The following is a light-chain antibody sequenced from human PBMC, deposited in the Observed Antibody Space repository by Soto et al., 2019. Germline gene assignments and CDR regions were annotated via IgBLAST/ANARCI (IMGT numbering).Light chain of an antibody. CDR3: QSYDSSLSGYV. J-gene: IGLJ1*01. Sequence: QSALTQPASVSGSPGQSITISCTGTSSDIGGYNYVSWYQQYPGKAPNLIIYEVTNRPSGISYRFSGSKSGNTASLTISGLQVEDEADYYCQSYDSSLSGYVFGTGTKLTVL. V-gene: IGLV2-14*01. CDR2: EVT. CDR1: SSDIGGYNY.